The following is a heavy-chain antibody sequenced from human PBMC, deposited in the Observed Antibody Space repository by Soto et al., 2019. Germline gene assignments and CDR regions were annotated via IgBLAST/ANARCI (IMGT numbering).Heavy chain of an antibody. V-gene: IGHV3-30*03. Sequence: QVQLVESGGGVVQPGRSLRLSCAASGFTFSSYGMHWVRQAPGKGLEWVAVISYDGSNKYYADSVKGRFTISRDNSKNTLYLQMNSLRAEDTAVYYCFGGTKPRFDYWGQGTLVTVSS. J-gene: IGHJ4*02. D-gene: IGHD2-15*01. CDR2: ISYDGSNK. CDR1: GFTFSSYG. CDR3: FGGTKPRFDY.